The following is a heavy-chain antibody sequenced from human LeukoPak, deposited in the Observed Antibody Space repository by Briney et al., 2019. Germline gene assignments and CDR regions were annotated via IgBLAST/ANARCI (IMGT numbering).Heavy chain of an antibody. CDR1: GFTFSSYA. CDR3: ARSGIAVAGLALDY. D-gene: IGHD6-19*01. Sequence: PGGSLRLSCAASGFTFSSYAMSWVRQAPGKGLEWVSAISGSGGSTYYADSVKGRFTISRDNSKNTLYLQMNSLRAEDTAVYYCARSGIAVAGLALDYWGQGTLVTVSS. CDR2: ISGSGGST. V-gene: IGHV3-23*01. J-gene: IGHJ4*02.